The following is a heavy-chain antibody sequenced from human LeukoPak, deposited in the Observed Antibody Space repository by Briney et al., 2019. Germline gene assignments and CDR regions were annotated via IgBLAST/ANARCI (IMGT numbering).Heavy chain of an antibody. CDR3: ARGHPYNYGSNYMDV. V-gene: IGHV3-64*01. J-gene: IGHJ6*03. D-gene: IGHD3-10*01. CDR1: GFNFSAYA. CDR2: VTNNGDTT. Sequence: PAVSLRLSCAASGFNFSAYAMHWVRQAPGKGLEYVSVVTNNGDTTYYANSVKGRFTISRDNSKSTLFLQMDSLRGEDMGVYYCARGHPYNYGSNYMDVWGSGTTVTVS.